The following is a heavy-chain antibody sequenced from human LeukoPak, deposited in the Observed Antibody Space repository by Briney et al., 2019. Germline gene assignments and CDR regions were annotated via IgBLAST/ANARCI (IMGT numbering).Heavy chain of an antibody. Sequence: ASVKVSCKASGYTFTGYYMHWVRQAPGQGLEWMGWISAYNGNTNYAQKLQGRVTMTTDTSTSTAYMELRSLRSDDTAVYYCARVHLTLLEWFSIPATETGGPKFDPWGQGTLVTVSS. V-gene: IGHV1-18*04. CDR3: ARVHLTLLEWFSIPATETGGPKFDP. J-gene: IGHJ5*02. CDR2: ISAYNGNT. D-gene: IGHD3-3*01. CDR1: GYTFTGYY.